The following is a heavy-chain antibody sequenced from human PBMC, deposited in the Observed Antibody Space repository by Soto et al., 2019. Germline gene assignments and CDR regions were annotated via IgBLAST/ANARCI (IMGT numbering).Heavy chain of an antibody. J-gene: IGHJ6*02. CDR3: AIDHPPSIAARRHYYYGMDV. D-gene: IGHD6-6*01. CDR1: GGTFSSYA. Sequence: QVQLVQSGAEVKKPGSSVKVSCKASGGTFSSYAISWVRQAPGQGLEWMGGIIPIFGTANYAQKFQGRVTITPDEATSTAYLELTSLRSEDTAVYYCAIDHPPSIAARRHYYYGMDVWSRGTTDTVSS. V-gene: IGHV1-69*05. CDR2: IIPIFGTA.